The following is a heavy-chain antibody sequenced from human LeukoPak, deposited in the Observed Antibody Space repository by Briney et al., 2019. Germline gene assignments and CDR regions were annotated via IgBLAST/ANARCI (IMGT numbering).Heavy chain of an antibody. CDR1: GGSMDNTDYS. J-gene: IGHJ6*04. CDR3: ARDSTPPN. CDR2: IYHSGNT. V-gene: IGHV4-30-2*01. Sequence: SETLSLTCAVSGGSMDNTDYSWSWIRQPPGKGLEWIGEIYHSGNTYYHPSMKSRVTISVDTSKNQFSLKLSSVTAADTAVYYCARDSTPPNWGKGTTVTVSS. D-gene: IGHD3-3*02.